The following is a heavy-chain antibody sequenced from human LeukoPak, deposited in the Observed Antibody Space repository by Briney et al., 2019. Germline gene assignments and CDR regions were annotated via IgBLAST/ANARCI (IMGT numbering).Heavy chain of an antibody. J-gene: IGHJ4*02. CDR2: INHSGNT. D-gene: IGHD3-22*01. V-gene: IGHV4-34*01. Sequence: PSETLSLTCAVYGVSFSGYYWSWIRQPPGKGLEWIGEINHSGNTNYNPSLKSRVTISVDTSKNQFSLKLSSVTAADTAVYYCATRDSSGYYYDYWGQGTLVTVSS. CDR1: GVSFSGYY. CDR3: ATRDSSGYYYDY.